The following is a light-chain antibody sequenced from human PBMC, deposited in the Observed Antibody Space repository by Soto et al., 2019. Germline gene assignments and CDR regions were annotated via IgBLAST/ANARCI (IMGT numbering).Light chain of an antibody. CDR2: EVS. V-gene: IGLV2-8*01. CDR3: SSYAGSNSYV. CDR1: SSDVGGYNY. Sequence: ALTQPPSASGSPGQSVTISCTGTSSDVGGYNYVSWYQQHPGKAPKLMIYEVSKRPSGVPDRFSGSKSGNTASLTVSGLQAEDEVDYSCSSYAGSNSYVFGPGTKVTVL. J-gene: IGLJ1*01.